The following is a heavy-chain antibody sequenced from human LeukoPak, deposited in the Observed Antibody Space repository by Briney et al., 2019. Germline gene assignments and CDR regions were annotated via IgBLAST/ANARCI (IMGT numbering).Heavy chain of an antibody. CDR3: ARDLGAGYRGEGYYFDY. V-gene: IGHV4-4*07. J-gene: IGHJ4*02. D-gene: IGHD6-13*01. CDR2: IYTSGST. Sequence: SETLSLTCTVSGGSISSYYWTWIRQPAGKGLEWIGRIYTSGSTNYNPSLKSRVTMSVDTSKNQFSLKLSSVTAADTAVYYCARDLGAGYRGEGYYFDYWGQGPLVTVSS. CDR1: GGSISSYY.